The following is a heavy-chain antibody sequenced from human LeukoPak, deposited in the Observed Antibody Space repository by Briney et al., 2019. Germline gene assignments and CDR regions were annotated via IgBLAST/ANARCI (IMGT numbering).Heavy chain of an antibody. V-gene: IGHV1-18*01. J-gene: IGHJ4*02. CDR3: AREGSNYYGSGSYSPPDY. CDR1: GYTFTSYG. D-gene: IGHD3-10*01. CDR2: ISAYNGNT. Sequence: ASVKVSCKASGYTFTSYGISWVRQAPGQGLEWVGWISAYNGNTNYAQKLQGRVTMTTDTSTSTAYMELRSLRSDDTAVYYCAREGSNYYGSGSYSPPDYWGQGTLVTVSS.